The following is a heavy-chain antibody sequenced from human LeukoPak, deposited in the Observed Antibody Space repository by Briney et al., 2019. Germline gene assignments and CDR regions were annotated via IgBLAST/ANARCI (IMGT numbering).Heavy chain of an antibody. CDR1: GGSFSGYY. D-gene: IGHD6-13*01. J-gene: IGHJ5*02. CDR2: INHSGST. Sequence: SETLSLTCAVYGGSFSGYYWSWIRQPPGKGLEWIGEINHSGSTNYNPSLKSRVTISVDTSKNQISLKLSSVTAADTAVYYCARRPGYSSSWYRKQNWFDPWGQGTLVTVSS. CDR3: ARRPGYSSSWYRKQNWFDP. V-gene: IGHV4-34*01.